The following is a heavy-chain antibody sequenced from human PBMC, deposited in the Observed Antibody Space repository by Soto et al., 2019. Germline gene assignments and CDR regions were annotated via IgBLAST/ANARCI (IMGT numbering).Heavy chain of an antibody. J-gene: IGHJ3*02. Sequence: SVKVSCKASGGTFSSYTISWVRQAPGQGLEWMGRIIPILGIANYAQKFQGRVTITADKSTSTAYMELSSLRSEDTAVYYCARDCSGGSCDNDAFDIWGQGTMVTVSS. D-gene: IGHD2-15*01. CDR2: IIPILGIA. CDR3: ARDCSGGSCDNDAFDI. V-gene: IGHV1-69*04. CDR1: GGTFSSYT.